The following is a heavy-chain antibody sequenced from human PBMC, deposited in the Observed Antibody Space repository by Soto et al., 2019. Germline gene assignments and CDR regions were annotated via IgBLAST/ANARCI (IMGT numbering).Heavy chain of an antibody. J-gene: IGHJ4*02. CDR3: AKGDGRIVPRHFDY. Sequence: GGSLRLSCAASGFTFCDYYMSWIRQAPGKGLEWVSGISSGGGSPYNADSVKGRFTISRDNSKNTLYLQMNSLRAEDTAVYYCAKGDGRIVPRHFDYWGQGTLVTVSS. V-gene: IGHV3-23*01. D-gene: IGHD6-6*01. CDR2: ISSGGGSP. CDR1: GFTFCDYY.